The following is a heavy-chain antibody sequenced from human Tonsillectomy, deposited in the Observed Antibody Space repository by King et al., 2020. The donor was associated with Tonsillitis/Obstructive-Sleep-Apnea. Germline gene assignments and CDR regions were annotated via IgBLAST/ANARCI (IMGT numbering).Heavy chain of an antibody. V-gene: IGHV3-21*01. CDR1: GFTFISYS. D-gene: IGHD3-16*02. J-gene: IGHJ4*02. CDR3: ARSRRVITFGGVIAWGAFDY. CDR2: IISSISYI. Sequence: VQLVESGGGLVKPGGSLRLSCAASGFTFISYSMNWVRQAPGKGLEWVSSIISSISYIYYADSVKGRLTISRDNAKNSLYLQMNSLRAEDTAVYYCARSRRVITFGGVIAWGAFDYWGQGTLVTVSS.